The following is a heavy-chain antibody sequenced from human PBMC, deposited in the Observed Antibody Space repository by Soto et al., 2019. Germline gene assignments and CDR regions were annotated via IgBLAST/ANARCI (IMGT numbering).Heavy chain of an antibody. CDR1: GFTFSSYS. Sequence: EVQLVESGGGLVKPGGSLRLSCAASGFTFSSYSMNWVRQAPGKGLEWVSSISSSSSYIYYADSVKGRFTISRDNAKNSLYLQMNSLRAGATAVYYCARDRSSSGARGFDPWGQGTLVTVSS. CDR3: ARDRSSSGARGFDP. D-gene: IGHD6-6*01. J-gene: IGHJ5*02. CDR2: ISSSSSYI. V-gene: IGHV3-21*01.